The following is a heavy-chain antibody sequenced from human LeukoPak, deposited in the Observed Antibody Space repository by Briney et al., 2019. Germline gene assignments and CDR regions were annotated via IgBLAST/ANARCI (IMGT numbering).Heavy chain of an antibody. D-gene: IGHD6-13*01. V-gene: IGHV4-4*02. CDR1: GGSISSSNW. Sequence: PSETLSHTCAVSGGSISSSNWWSWVRQPPGKGLEWIGEIYHSGSTNYNPSLKSRVTISVDKSKNQFSLKLSSVTAADTAVYYCARLRGAAGTSYFDYWGQGTLVTVSS. CDR2: IYHSGST. CDR3: ARLRGAAGTSYFDY. J-gene: IGHJ4*02.